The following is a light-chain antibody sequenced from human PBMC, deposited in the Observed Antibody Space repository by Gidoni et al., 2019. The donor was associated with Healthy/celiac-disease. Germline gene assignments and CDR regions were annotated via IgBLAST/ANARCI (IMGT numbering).Light chain of an antibody. J-gene: IGKJ2*01. V-gene: IGKV3-20*01. CDR3: QQFGKSLYT. CDR2: DTS. CDR1: QSVSSNS. Sequence: EIVLTQSPGTLSLSPGERATLSCRGSQSVSSNSLAWYQQKPGQAPRLLIYDTSSRATGIPDRFSGRGSGTDFTLTISRLEPEDSAVYYCQQFGKSLYTFGQGTKLEIK.